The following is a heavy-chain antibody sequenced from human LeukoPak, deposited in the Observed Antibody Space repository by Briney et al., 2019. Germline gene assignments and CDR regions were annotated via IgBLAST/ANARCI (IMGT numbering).Heavy chain of an antibody. CDR2: INPNSGGT. CDR3: ARDGPAPTGPVYYYYGMDV. V-gene: IGHV1-2*02. CDR1: GYTFTGYY. D-gene: IGHD2-2*01. J-gene: IGHJ6*02. Sequence: ASVKVSCKASGYTFTGYYMHWVRQAPGQGLEWMGWINPNSGGTNYAQKFQGRVTMTRDTSISTAYMELSRLRSDDTAVYYCARDGPAPTGPVYYYYGMDVWGQGNTVTVSS.